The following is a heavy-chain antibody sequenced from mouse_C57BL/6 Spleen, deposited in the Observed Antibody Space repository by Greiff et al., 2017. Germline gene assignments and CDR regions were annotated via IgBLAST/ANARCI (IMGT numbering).Heavy chain of an antibody. CDR2: IDPSDSYT. V-gene: IGHV1-50*01. Sequence: VQLQQPGAELVKPGASVKLSCKASGYTFTSYWMQWVKQRPGQGLEWIGEIDPSDSYTNYNQKFKGKATLTVDTSSSTAYMQLSSLTSEDSAVYYCAVDYWGQGTTLTVSS. CDR1: GYTFTSYW. CDR3: AVDY. J-gene: IGHJ2*01.